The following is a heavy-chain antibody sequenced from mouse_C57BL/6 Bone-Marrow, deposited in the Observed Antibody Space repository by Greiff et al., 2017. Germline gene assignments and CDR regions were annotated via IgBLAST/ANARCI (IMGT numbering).Heavy chain of an antibody. J-gene: IGHJ2*01. D-gene: IGHD1-1*01. V-gene: IGHV14-4*01. Sequence: VQLQQSGAELVRPGASVKLSCTASGFNIKDDYMHWVKQRPEQGLEWIGWIDPENGDTEYASKFQGKATITADKSSNTAYLQLSSLTSEDTAVYYCTTSYGSSGDYGGRGTTLTVSS. CDR2: IDPENGDT. CDR3: TTSYGSSGDY. CDR1: GFNIKDDY.